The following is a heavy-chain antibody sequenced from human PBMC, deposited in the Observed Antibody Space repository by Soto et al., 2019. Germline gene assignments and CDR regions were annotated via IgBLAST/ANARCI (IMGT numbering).Heavy chain of an antibody. J-gene: IGHJ4*02. Sequence: EVQLLESGGGLVQPGGSLRLSCAASGFTFSSYAMSCVRQAPGKGLEWVSAISGSGGSTYYADSVKGRFTIYRDISKNPMYLQMNSLSAEDTAVYYGANPVEYGSSAGDYWGQGTLVTVSS. D-gene: IGHD6-6*01. CDR2: ISGSGGST. CDR3: ANPVEYGSSAGDY. V-gene: IGHV3-23*01. CDR1: GFTFSSYA.